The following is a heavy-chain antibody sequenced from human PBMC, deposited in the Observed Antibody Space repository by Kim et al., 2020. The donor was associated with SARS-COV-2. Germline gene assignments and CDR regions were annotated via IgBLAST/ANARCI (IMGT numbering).Heavy chain of an antibody. J-gene: IGHJ4*02. V-gene: IGHV3-21*01. CDR3: ARVGDAAMVAFYYFDY. D-gene: IGHD5-18*01. Sequence: DTVKGRFTISRANAKNSLYLQMNSLRAEDTSVYYCARVGDAAMVAFYYFDYWGQGTLVSVSS.